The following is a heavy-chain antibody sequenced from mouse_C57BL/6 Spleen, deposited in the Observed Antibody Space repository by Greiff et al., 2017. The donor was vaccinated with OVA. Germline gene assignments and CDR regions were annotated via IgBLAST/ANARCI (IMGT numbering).Heavy chain of an antibody. CDR3: ARRRSNYVTWFAY. V-gene: IGHV1-18*01. J-gene: IGHJ3*01. Sequence: VQLKQSGPELVKPGASVKIPCKASGYTFTDYNMDWVKQSHGKSLEWIGDINPNNGGTIYNQKFKGKATLTVDKSSSTAYMELRSLTSEDTAVYYCARRRSNYVTWFAYWGQGTLVTVSA. CDR2: INPNNGGT. D-gene: IGHD2-5*01. CDR1: GYTFTDYN.